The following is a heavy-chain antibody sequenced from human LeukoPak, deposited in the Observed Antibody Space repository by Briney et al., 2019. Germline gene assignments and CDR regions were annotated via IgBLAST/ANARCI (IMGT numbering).Heavy chain of an antibody. J-gene: IGHJ4*02. Sequence: SETLSLTCTVSGGSISSYYWSWIRQPPGKGLEWIGYIYYSGSTNYNPSLKSRVTISVDTSKNQFSLKLSSVTAADTAVYYCARVIAVAGTHVASVYWGQGTLVTVSS. CDR2: IYYSGST. V-gene: IGHV4-59*01. D-gene: IGHD6-19*01. CDR3: ARVIAVAGTHVASVY. CDR1: GGSISSYY.